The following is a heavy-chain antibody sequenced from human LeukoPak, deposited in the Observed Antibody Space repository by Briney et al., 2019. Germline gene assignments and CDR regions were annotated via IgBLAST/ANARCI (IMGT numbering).Heavy chain of an antibody. J-gene: IGHJ6*03. D-gene: IGHD4-11*01. CDR3: ARDRTGQQLISRKEYYYMDV. Sequence: GGSLRLSCAASGFTFSGSAMHWVRQASGKGLEWVGRIRSKANSYATAYAASVKGRFTISRDDSKNTAYLQMNSLRAEDTAVYYCARDRTGQQLISRKEYYYMDVWGKGTTVTISS. CDR1: GFTFSGSA. V-gene: IGHV3-73*01. CDR2: IRSKANSYAT.